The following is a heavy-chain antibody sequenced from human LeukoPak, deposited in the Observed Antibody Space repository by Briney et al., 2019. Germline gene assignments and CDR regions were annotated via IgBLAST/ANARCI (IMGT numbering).Heavy chain of an antibody. CDR2: IFYTETI. V-gene: IGHV4-39*01. CDR3: ARQLRRETLMSAHFDY. Sequence: SETLSLTCDVSGGSIITNDYYWAWIRQSPGKGLEWIGSIFYTETIYYNPSLTSRFTMSVDTSKNQFSLKLWSRPAADTGLYNCARQLRRETLMSAHFDYWGQGTLVTVSS. D-gene: IGHD1-26*01. J-gene: IGHJ4*02. CDR1: GGSIITNDYY.